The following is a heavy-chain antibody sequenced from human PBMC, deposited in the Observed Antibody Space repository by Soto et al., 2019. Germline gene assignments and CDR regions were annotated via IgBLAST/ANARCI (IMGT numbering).Heavy chain of an antibody. CDR3: AGWYVRPSYYCYGMDV. J-gene: IGHJ6*02. D-gene: IGHD6-13*01. V-gene: IGHV1-8*01. CDR1: GYTFTSYD. Sequence: QVQLVQSGAEVKKPGASVKVSCKASGYTFTSYDINWVRQATGQGLEWMGWMNPNSGNTGYAQKFQGRVTMTRNTSISKAYMELSSLRSEDTAVYYCAGWYVRPSYYCYGMDVWGQGTTVTVSS. CDR2: MNPNSGNT.